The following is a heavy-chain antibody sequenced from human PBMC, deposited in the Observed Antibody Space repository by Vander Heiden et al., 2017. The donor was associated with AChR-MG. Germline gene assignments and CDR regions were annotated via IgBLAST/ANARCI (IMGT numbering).Heavy chain of an antibody. J-gene: IGHJ6*02. V-gene: IGHV3-23*01. CDR1: GFTFSSYA. CDR3: AKDTKVVVAAPFGPYYYYGMDV. CDR2: ISGSGGST. Sequence: EVQLLESGGGLVQPGGSLRLSCAASGFTFSSYAISWVRQAPGKGLEWVSAISGSGGSTYYADSVKGRFTISRDNSKNTLYLQMNSLRAEDTAVYYCAKDTKVVVAAPFGPYYYYGMDVWGQGTTVTVSS. D-gene: IGHD2-15*01.